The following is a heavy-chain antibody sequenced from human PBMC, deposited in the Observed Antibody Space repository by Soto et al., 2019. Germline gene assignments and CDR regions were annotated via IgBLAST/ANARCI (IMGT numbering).Heavy chain of an antibody. V-gene: IGHV4-59*01. CDR2: IYYTGST. Sequence: QVQLQESGPGLVKPSETLSLTCTVSGGPFVSYYWSWIRQPPGKGLEWIGYIYYTGSTNYNPSLKSRVTISVATSKNQFSFSLNLSSVTAADTAVYYCARGGENYYSGMDVWGQGTTVTVSS. CDR1: GGPFVSYY. J-gene: IGHJ6*02. D-gene: IGHD3-10*01. CDR3: ARGGENYYSGMDV.